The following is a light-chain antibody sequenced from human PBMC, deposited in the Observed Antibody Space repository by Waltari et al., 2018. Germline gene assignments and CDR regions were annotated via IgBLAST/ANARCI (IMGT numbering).Light chain of an antibody. CDR2: DTS. CDR3: QQRSHWRT. CDR1: QSVSSY. Sequence: IMLTQSPATLSLSPGERATLSCRTSQSVSSYLAWFQQKPGQAPRLLIYDTSNRATGIPGRFSGSGSGTDFTLTISSLEPEDSAVYYCQQRSHWRTFGQGTKVEIK. V-gene: IGKV3-11*01. J-gene: IGKJ1*01.